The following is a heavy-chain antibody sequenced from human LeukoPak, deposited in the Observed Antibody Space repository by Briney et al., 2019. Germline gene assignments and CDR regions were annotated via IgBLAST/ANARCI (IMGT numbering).Heavy chain of an antibody. CDR1: GYTLTSYG. D-gene: IGHD3-16*01. Sequence: SVKVSCKASGYTLTSYGISLLRQAPGQGLEWMGWIRAYNGNTNYAQKLQGRVTMTTDTSTSKAYMELRSLRSDDMAVYYCARDPHYDYVWGSYSGYFDYWGQGTLVTVSS. V-gene: IGHV1-18*03. J-gene: IGHJ4*02. CDR3: ARDPHYDYVWGSYSGYFDY. CDR2: IRAYNGNT.